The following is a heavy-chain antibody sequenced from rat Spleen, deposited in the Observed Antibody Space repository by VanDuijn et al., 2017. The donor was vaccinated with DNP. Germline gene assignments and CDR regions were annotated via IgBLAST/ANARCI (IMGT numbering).Heavy chain of an antibody. CDR1: GFSLISYG. CDR2: IWGDGNT. V-gene: IGHV2-77*01. CDR3: AEMGGAGDY. D-gene: IGHD1-4*01. J-gene: IGHJ2*01. Sequence: QVQMKETGPGLVQTTQTLSVTCTVSGFSLISYGVHWVRQAPGKGLEWMGMIWGDGNTNYNSALKSRLSISRDTSKSQVFLTMNSLQTDDTAVYYCAEMGGAGDYWGQGVMVTVSS.